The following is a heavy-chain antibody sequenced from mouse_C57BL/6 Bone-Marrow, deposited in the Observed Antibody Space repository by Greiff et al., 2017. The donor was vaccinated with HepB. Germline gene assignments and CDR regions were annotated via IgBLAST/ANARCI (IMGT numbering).Heavy chain of an antibody. CDR3: ARQGIYYYGSSFAWFAY. J-gene: IGHJ3*01. CDR2: ISSGGSYT. CDR1: GFTFSSYG. V-gene: IGHV5-6*01. Sequence: EVQLVESGGDLVKPGGSLKLSCAASGFTFSSYGMSWVRQTPDKRLEWVATISSGGSYTYYPDSVKGRFTISRDNAKNTLYLQMSSLKSEDTAMYYCARQGIYYYGSSFAWFAYWGQGTLVTVSA. D-gene: IGHD1-1*01.